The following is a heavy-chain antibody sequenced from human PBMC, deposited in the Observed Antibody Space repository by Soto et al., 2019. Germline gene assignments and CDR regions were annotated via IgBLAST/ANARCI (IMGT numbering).Heavy chain of an antibody. V-gene: IGHV3-30*18. D-gene: IGHD3-9*01. J-gene: IGHJ4*02. CDR2: ISNEGRTD. Sequence: GGSLRLSCAASGFMFSNYGMHWVRQAPGKGLEWVAVISNEGRTDYYADSVKGRFTITRDNSKNTVYLQMNGLRAEDTAVYYCAKEGGFLGPTIIYRYRYDYWGQGTLVTVSS. CDR1: GFMFSNYG. CDR3: AKEGGFLGPTIIYRYRYDY.